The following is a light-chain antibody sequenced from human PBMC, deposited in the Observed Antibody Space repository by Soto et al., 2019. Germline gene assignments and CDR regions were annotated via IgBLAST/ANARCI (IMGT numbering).Light chain of an antibody. J-gene: IGKJ5*01. CDR3: QLSDSSFT. V-gene: IGKV1-39*01. CDR1: RSISTY. CDR2: GAS. Sequence: DIQMTQSPSSLSASVGDSVSIICRASRSISTYLNWYQQKPGKAPKLLIYGASTLQSGVPSRFSGSGSGTDFTLAISSLQPEDFATYYCQLSDSSFTFGQGTRLE.